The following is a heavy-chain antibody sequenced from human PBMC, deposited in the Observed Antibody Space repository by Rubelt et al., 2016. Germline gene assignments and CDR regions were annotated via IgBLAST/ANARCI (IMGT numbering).Heavy chain of an antibody. Sequence: GESGGGVVQPGGSLRLSCAASGFTFSSYGMHWVRQAPGKGLEWVAFIRYDGSNKYYADSVKGRFTISRDNSKNTLYLQMNSLRAEDTAVYYCTRLYAPPSHIEYSSSSSGMDVWGQGTTVTVSS. CDR2: IRYDGSNK. V-gene: IGHV3-30*02. CDR3: TRLYAPPSHIEYSSSSSGMDV. CDR1: GFTFSSYG. J-gene: IGHJ6*02. D-gene: IGHD6-6*01.